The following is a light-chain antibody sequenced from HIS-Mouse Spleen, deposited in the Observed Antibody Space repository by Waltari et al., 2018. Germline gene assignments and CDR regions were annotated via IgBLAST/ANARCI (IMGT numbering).Light chain of an antibody. CDR1: QGISSY. V-gene: IGKV1-9*01. CDR2: AAS. Sequence: DIQLTQSPSFLSASVGYRVTITCRASQGISSYLPWYQQKPGKAPKLLIYAASTLQSGVPSRFSGSGSGTEFTLTISSLQPEDFATYYCQQLNSYPPTFGQGTKVEIK. J-gene: IGKJ1*01. CDR3: QQLNSYPPT.